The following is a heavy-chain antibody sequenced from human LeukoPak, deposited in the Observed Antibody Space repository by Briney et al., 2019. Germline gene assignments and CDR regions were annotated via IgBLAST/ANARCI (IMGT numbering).Heavy chain of an antibody. D-gene: IGHD6-13*01. Sequence: GESLKISCKGSGYSFTSYWIGWVRQMPGKGLEWMGIISPGDSHTRYSPSFQGQVTISADTSISTAYLHWSSLQASDTAMYYCTTFHGTWYGETWGQGTLVTVSS. CDR1: GYSFTSYW. CDR3: TTFHGTWYGET. CDR2: ISPGDSHT. V-gene: IGHV5-51*01. J-gene: IGHJ5*02.